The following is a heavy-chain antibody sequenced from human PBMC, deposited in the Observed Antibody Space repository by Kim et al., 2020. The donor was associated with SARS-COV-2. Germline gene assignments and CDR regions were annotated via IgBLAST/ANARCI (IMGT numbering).Heavy chain of an antibody. V-gene: IGHV6-1*01. CDR3: ARGSIAAAALGPNHKGAFDI. D-gene: IGHD6-13*01. CDR2: TYYRSKWYN. Sequence: SQTLSLTCAISGDSVSSNSAAWNWIRQSPSRGLEWLGRTYYRSKWYNDYAVSVKSRITINPDTSKNQFSLQLNSVTPEDTAVYYCARGSIAAAALGPNHKGAFDIWGQGTMVTVSS. J-gene: IGHJ3*02. CDR1: GDSVSSNSAA.